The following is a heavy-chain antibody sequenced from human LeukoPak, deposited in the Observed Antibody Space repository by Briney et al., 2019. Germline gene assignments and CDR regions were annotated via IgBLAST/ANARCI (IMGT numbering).Heavy chain of an antibody. CDR1: GFTFSSPW. Sequence: PGGSLRLSCAASGFTFSSPWMSWVRQAPGKGLEWVANIKQDGSEKYYVDSVKGRFTISRDNAKNSLYLQMNSLRAEDTAVYYCARVGYSGYDFDYWGQGTLVTVSS. CDR3: ARVGYSGYDFDY. V-gene: IGHV3-7*01. CDR2: IKQDGSEK. D-gene: IGHD5-12*01. J-gene: IGHJ4*02.